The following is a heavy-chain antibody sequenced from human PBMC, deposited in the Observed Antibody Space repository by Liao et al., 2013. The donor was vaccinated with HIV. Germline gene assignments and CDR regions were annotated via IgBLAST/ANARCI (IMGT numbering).Heavy chain of an antibody. Sequence: QMQLQESGPGLVKPSETLSLTCAVSGGSINNHYWNWIRQPAGRGLEWIGRIYSSGNTNYNPSLKSRVTMSVDTSKNQFSLKLTSVTAADTAVYYCARAVSSDNYHDAFDFWGRGTMVAVSS. CDR2: IYSSGNT. D-gene: IGHD6-19*01. CDR3: ARAVSSDNYHDAFDF. J-gene: IGHJ3*01. CDR1: GGSINNHY. V-gene: IGHV4-4*07.